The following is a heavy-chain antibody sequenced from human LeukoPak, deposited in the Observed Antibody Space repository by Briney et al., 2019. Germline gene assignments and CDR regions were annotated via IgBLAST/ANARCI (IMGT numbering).Heavy chain of an antibody. CDR3: ARHRSRGVVTAIIGDNDY. CDR1: GSXXXXSYY. Sequence: GSXXXXSYYWGXVRQPPGKGLEWIGSIYYSGSTYYNPSLKSRVTISVDTSKNQFSLKLSSVTAADTAVYYCARHRSRGVVTAIIGDNDYWGQGTLVTVSS. D-gene: IGHD2-21*02. CDR2: IYYSGST. V-gene: IGHV4-39*01. J-gene: IGHJ4*02.